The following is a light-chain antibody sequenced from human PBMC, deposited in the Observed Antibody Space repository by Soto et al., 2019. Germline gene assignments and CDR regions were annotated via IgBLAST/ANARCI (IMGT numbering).Light chain of an antibody. V-gene: IGKV4-1*01. CDR1: QSVLYSSNSKNY. Sequence: DIVMTQSPDSLAVSLGERATVNCKSSQSVLYSSNSKNYLAWYQQKPGQPPKLLISWASTRHSGVPDRFSGTGSGTDFTLSISGLQAEDVAVYYCQQHYDAPYTFGQGTKLEIK. J-gene: IGKJ2*01. CDR2: WAS. CDR3: QQHYDAPYT.